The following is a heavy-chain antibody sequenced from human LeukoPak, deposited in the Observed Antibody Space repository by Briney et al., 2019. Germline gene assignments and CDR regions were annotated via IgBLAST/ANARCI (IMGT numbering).Heavy chain of an antibody. CDR1: KFNFNNYA. V-gene: IGHV3-23*01. CDR3: AKDPNGDYIGSFDI. D-gene: IGHD4-17*01. J-gene: IGHJ3*02. Sequence: GGSLRLSCATSKFNFNNYAMTWVRQAPGKGLEWVSSITGSGGGTQYAASVQGRFTISRDNSKNTLYLQMNSLRAEDTAVYYCAKDPNGDYIGSFDIWGQGTMVTVSS. CDR2: ITGSGGGT.